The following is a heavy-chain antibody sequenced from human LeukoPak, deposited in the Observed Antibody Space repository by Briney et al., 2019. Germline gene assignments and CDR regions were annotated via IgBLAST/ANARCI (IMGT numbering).Heavy chain of an antibody. V-gene: IGHV3-23*01. D-gene: IGHD3-10*01. CDR1: GFTFSSYA. Sequence: GGSLRLSCAASGFTFSSYAMSWVRQAPGKGLEWVSAISGSGGSTCYADSVKGRFTISRDNSKNTLYLQMNSLRAEDTAVYYCAKGRSSGSYYTLFDYWGQGTLVTVSS. J-gene: IGHJ4*02. CDR2: ISGSGGST. CDR3: AKGRSSGSYYTLFDY.